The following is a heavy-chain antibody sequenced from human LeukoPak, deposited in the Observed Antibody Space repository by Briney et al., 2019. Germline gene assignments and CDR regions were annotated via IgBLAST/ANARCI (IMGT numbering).Heavy chain of an antibody. CDR3: ARDRETAMAD. D-gene: IGHD5-18*01. CDR2: IKQGGSEK. CDR1: GFTFSSDW. J-gene: IGHJ4*02. Sequence: GGSLRLSCAASGFTFSSDWMSWGRQAPGKGLEWVANIKQGGSEKYYVDSVKGRFTISRDNAKNSLYLQMNSLRDEDTAVYYCARDRETAMADWGQGTLVTVSS. V-gene: IGHV3-7*04.